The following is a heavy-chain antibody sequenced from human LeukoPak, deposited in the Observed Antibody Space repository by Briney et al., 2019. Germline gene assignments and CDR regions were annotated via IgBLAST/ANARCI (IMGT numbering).Heavy chain of an antibody. J-gene: IGHJ6*02. CDR2: ISSSSSTI. V-gene: IGHV3-48*04. Sequence: AGGSLRLSCAASGFTFSSYSMNWVRQAPGKGLEWVSYISSSSSTIYYADSVKGRFTISRDNAKNSLYLQMNSLRAEDAAVYYCALQLRSSWSHYYYGMDVWGQGTTVTVSS. CDR3: ALQLRSSWSHYYYGMDV. CDR1: GFTFSSYS. D-gene: IGHD6-13*01.